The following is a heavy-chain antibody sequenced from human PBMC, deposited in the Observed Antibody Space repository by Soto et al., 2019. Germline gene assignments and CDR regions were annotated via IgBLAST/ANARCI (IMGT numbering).Heavy chain of an antibody. D-gene: IGHD2-15*01. CDR1: GFTFSSYW. V-gene: IGHV3-7*01. Sequence: EVQLVESGGGLVQPGGSLRLSCAASGFTFSSYWMSWVRQAPGKGLEWVANIKQDGSEKYYVDSVKGRFTISRDNAKNSLYLQMNSLRAEDTAVYYCAREPYCSGGSCYGRFAFDIWGQGTMVTVSS. CDR2: IKQDGSEK. J-gene: IGHJ3*02. CDR3: AREPYCSGGSCYGRFAFDI.